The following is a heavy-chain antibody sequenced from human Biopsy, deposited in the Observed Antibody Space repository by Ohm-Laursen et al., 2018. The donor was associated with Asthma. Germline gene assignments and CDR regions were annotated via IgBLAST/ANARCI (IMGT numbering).Heavy chain of an antibody. CDR1: GGTFNTYV. V-gene: IGHV1-69*13. J-gene: IGHJ4*02. Sequence: GASVKASCQSLGGTFNTYVIGWARQAPGQGLEWKGGINSVFGTTTYPQKFQDRVTITADDSTSTVYMELSSLRSEDTAVYYCARKAGSCISRTCYSLDFWGQGTLVTVSS. CDR3: ARKAGSCISRTCYSLDF. CDR2: INSVFGTT. D-gene: IGHD2-2*01.